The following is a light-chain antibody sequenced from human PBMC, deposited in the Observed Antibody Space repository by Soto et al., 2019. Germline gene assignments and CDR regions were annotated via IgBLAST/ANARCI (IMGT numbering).Light chain of an antibody. CDR1: QSVSPD. J-gene: IGKJ4*01. CDR2: DAS. CDR3: QQRYKWPLT. Sequence: EIVLTQSPATLSLSPGERATLSCRASQSVSPDLAWYQQKPGQLPRLLIFDASYRHTGIPDRFSGSGSGTDFTLTISSLEPEDVAIYYCQQRYKWPLTFGGGTKVEIK. V-gene: IGKV3-11*01.